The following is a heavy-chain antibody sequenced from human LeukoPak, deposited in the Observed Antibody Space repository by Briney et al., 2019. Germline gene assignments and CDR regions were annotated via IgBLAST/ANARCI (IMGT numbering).Heavy chain of an antibody. CDR2: FDPEDGET. CDR3: ARRRDSSGHYYGMDV. Sequence: ASVKVSCKVSGYTLTELSMHWVRQAPGKGLEWMGGFDPEDGETINAQKFQGRVTMTEDTSTDTAYMELSSLGSDDTAVYYCARRRDSSGHYYGMDVWGQGATVTVSS. CDR1: GYTLTELS. V-gene: IGHV1-24*01. D-gene: IGHD3-22*01. J-gene: IGHJ6*02.